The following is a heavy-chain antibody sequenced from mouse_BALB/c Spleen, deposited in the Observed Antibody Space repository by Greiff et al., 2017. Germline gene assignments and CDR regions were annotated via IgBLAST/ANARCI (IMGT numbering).Heavy chain of an antibody. CDR3: AREFITTVHFDY. CDR2: ISSGSSTI. Sequence: EVMLVESGGGLVQPGGSRKLSCAASGFTFSSFGMHWVRQAPEKGLEWVAYISSGSSTIYYADTVKGRFTISRDNPKNTLFLQMTSLRSEDTAMYYCAREFITTVHFDYWGQGTTLTGSS. CDR1: GFTFSSFG. J-gene: IGHJ2*01. V-gene: IGHV5-17*02. D-gene: IGHD1-2*01.